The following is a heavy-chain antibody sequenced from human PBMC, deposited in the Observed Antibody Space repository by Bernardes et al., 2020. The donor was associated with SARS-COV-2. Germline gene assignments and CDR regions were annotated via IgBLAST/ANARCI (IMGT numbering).Heavy chain of an antibody. Sequence: GGSLRLSCAASGFTFSSYDMHWVRQATGKGLEWVSAIGTAGDTYYPGSVKGRFTISRENAKNSLYLQMNSLRAGDTAVYYCARMAEAAAGMGYYYYYGMDVWGKGTTVTVSS. CDR3: ARMAEAAAGMGYYYYYGMDV. V-gene: IGHV3-13*01. D-gene: IGHD6-13*01. CDR2: IGTAGDT. CDR1: GFTFSSYD. J-gene: IGHJ6*04.